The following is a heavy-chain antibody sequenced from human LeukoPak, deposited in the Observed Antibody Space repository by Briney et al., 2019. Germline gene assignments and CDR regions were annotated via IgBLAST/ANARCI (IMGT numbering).Heavy chain of an antibody. D-gene: IGHD3-22*01. J-gene: IGHJ6*03. V-gene: IGHV1-18*04. Sequence: AASVKVSCKASGYTFTGYYMHWVRQAPGQGLEWMGWISAYNGNTNYAQKLQGRVTMTTDTSTSTAYMELRSLRSDDTAVYYCARATYDSSGYYGFGYYYYMDVWGKGTTVTISS. CDR2: ISAYNGNT. CDR1: GYTFTGYY. CDR3: ARATYDSSGYYGFGYYYYMDV.